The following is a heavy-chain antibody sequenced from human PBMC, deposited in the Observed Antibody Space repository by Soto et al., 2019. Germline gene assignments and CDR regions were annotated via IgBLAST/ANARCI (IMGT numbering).Heavy chain of an antibody. D-gene: IGHD3-22*01. CDR1: GGSINGYY. CDR2: IGNMFIT. CDR3: ARGFARNYDNTGYYSPYWYFDL. Sequence: QAHLQESGPGLVRPWETVSLTCTVSGGSINGYYWSWIRQPAGKGLEWLGRIGNMFITKYNPSLDSRVTLSVDTSKMQVSLRLSSVTAADTAVYYCARGFARNYDNTGYYSPYWYFDLWGRGTLITVSP. J-gene: IGHJ2*01. V-gene: IGHV4-4*07.